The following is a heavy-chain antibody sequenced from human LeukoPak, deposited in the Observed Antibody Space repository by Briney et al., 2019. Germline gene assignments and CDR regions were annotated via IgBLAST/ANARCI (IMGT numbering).Heavy chain of an antibody. Sequence: GGSLRLSCAASGFTFSSYSMNWVRQAPGKGLEGVSSISSSSSYIYYADSVKGRFTISRDNAKNSLYLQMNSLRAEDTAVYYCARDLRYSSGWYLSPFDYWGQGTLVTVSS. CDR1: GFTFSSYS. CDR3: ARDLRYSSGWYLSPFDY. V-gene: IGHV3-21*01. J-gene: IGHJ4*02. CDR2: ISSSSSYI. D-gene: IGHD6-13*01.